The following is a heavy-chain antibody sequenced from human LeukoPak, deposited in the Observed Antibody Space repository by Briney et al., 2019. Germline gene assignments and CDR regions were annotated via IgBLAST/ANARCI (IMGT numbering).Heavy chain of an antibody. Sequence: ASVKVSCKASGYTFTSYDINWVRQATGQGLEWMGWMNPNSGNTGYAQKFQGRVTITRNTSISTAYMELSSLRSEDTAVYYCARVQDSSGYVYFDNWGQGTLVTVSS. J-gene: IGHJ4*02. CDR2: MNPNSGNT. CDR3: ARVQDSSGYVYFDN. CDR1: GYTFTSYD. D-gene: IGHD3-22*01. V-gene: IGHV1-8*03.